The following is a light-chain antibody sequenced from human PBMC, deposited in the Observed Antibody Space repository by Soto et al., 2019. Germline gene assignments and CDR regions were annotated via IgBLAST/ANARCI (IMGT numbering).Light chain of an antibody. J-gene: IGKJ5*01. Sequence: DIQMTHSPSTLSASVGDSVTITCRTSQNIRNWLALYQQKPVKAPNPLIYDASSLKSGVPARFSGSGSGTDFTLTISSLEPEDFAVYYCQQRKNWQVTFGQGTRLEIK. CDR1: QNIRNW. CDR2: DAS. CDR3: QQRKNWQVT. V-gene: IGKV1-5*01.